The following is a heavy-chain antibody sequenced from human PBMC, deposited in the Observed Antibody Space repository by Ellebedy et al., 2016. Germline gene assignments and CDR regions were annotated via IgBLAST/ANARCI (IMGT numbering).Heavy chain of an antibody. CDR2: ISYDGSNK. V-gene: IGHV3-30-3*01. Sequence: GGSLRLSCAASGFTFSSYAMHWVRQAPGKGLEWVAVISYDGSNKYYADSVKGRFTISRDNAKNSLYLQMNSLRAEGTALYYCAKEGAYTGSSSWYWLDYWGQGTLVTVSS. CDR1: GFTFSSYA. D-gene: IGHD6-13*01. J-gene: IGHJ4*02. CDR3: AKEGAYTGSSSWYWLDY.